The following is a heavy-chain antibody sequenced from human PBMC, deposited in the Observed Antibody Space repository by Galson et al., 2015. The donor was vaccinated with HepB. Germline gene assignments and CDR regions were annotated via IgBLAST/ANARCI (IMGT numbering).Heavy chain of an antibody. CDR1: GYTFTSYG. CDR3: ARDGTSIVGATGPNCGDY. CDR2: ISAYNGNT. Sequence: SVKVSCKASGYTFTSYGISWVRQAPGQGLEWMGWISAYNGNTNYAQKLQGRVTMTTDTSTSTAYMELRSLRSDDTAVYYCARDGTSIVGATGPNCGDYWGQGTLVTVSS. D-gene: IGHD1-26*01. V-gene: IGHV1-18*04. J-gene: IGHJ4*02.